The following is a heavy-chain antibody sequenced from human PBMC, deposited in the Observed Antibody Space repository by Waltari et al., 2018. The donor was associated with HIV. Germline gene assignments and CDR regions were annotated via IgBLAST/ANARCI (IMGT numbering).Heavy chain of an antibody. J-gene: IGHJ4*02. Sequence: EVQLLESGGGLVQPGGSLRLSCAASGFTFSSYAMSWVRQAPGKGLGWVSAISGSGGSTYYADSVKGRFTISRDNSKNTLYLQMNSLRAEDTAVYYCAKIMRDSSGWYPLRRGYFDYWGQGTLVTVSS. D-gene: IGHD6-19*01. CDR2: ISGSGGST. V-gene: IGHV3-23*01. CDR3: AKIMRDSSGWYPLRRGYFDY. CDR1: GFTFSSYA.